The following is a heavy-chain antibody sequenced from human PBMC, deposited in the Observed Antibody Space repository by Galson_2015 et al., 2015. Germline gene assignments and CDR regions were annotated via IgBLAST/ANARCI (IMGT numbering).Heavy chain of an antibody. CDR2: IDWDDDK. CDR3: ARSSSCHNRGPYYVDV. Sequence: PALVKPTQTLTLTCTFSGYSLITRGMCVTWIRQPPGKALEWLARIDWDDDKFYSTSLKTRLTISKDTSKNQVVLTVTDMDPVDTATYSCARSSSCHNRGPYYVDVWGKGTTVTVSS. J-gene: IGHJ6*03. CDR1: GYSLITRGMC. V-gene: IGHV2-70*17. D-gene: IGHD2-2*02.